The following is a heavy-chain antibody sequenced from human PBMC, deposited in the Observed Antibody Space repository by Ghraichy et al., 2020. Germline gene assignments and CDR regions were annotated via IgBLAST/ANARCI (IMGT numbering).Heavy chain of an antibody. D-gene: IGHD3-22*01. J-gene: IGHJ3*02. Sequence: SVKVSCKASGGTFSSYAISWVRQAPGQGLEWMGGIIPIFGTANYAQKFQGRVTITADESTSTAYMELSSLRSEDTAVYYCARAEYYYDSSGYYAFDIWGQGTMVTVSS. CDR1: GGTFSSYA. CDR2: IIPIFGTA. V-gene: IGHV1-69*13. CDR3: ARAEYYYDSSGYYAFDI.